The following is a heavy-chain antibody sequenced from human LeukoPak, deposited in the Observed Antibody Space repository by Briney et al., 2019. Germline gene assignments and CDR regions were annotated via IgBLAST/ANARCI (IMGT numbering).Heavy chain of an antibody. D-gene: IGHD2-2*02. CDR1: GFIFSSSA. J-gene: IGHJ4*02. Sequence: PGKSLRLSCAASGFIFSSSAIHWVRQAPGKGLEWVAVISYDGSNKNYADSVKGRFTISRDNSKNTLYLQMNSLRAEDTAVYYCARGSLGYCDSTSCFTQFDYWGQGTLVTVSS. V-gene: IGHV3-30*04. CDR2: ISYDGSNK. CDR3: ARGSLGYCDSTSCFTQFDY.